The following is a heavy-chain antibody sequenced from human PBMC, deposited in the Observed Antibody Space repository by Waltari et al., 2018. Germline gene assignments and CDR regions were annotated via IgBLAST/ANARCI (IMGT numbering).Heavy chain of an antibody. CDR3: ARGVVVPAAIHYYYYYYMDV. CDR2: IYTSGST. J-gene: IGHJ6*03. V-gene: IGHV4-4*07. Sequence: QVQLQESGPGLVKPSETLSLTCTVSGGSISSYYWSWIRPPAGKGLEWIGRIYTSGSTNYNPSLKSRVTMSVDTSKNQFSLKLSSVTAADTAVYYCARGVVVPAAIHYYYYYYMDVWGKGTTVTISS. CDR1: GGSISSYY. D-gene: IGHD2-2*02.